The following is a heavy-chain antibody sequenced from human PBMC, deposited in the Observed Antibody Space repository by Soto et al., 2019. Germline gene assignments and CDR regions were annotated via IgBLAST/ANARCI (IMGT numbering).Heavy chain of an antibody. V-gene: IGHV1-69*08. J-gene: IGHJ5*02. CDR1: GGTFSTYT. CDR3: AGDPDSHYNDSHASSYP. Sequence: QVQLVQSGAEGKKPGSSVKVSCKASGGTFSTYTITWVRQAPGQGLAWMGRIIPIIGIINYAQKFEGRATISADKFTGTAYMELTGLRSDDTAVYYCAGDPDSHYNDSHASSYPWGQGTLVTVSS. D-gene: IGHD4-4*01. CDR2: IIPIIGII.